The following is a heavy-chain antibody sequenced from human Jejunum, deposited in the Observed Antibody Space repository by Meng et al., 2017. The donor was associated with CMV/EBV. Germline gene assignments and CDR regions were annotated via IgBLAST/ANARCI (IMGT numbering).Heavy chain of an antibody. CDR1: GFTFSSYW. CDR2: INSDGSST. J-gene: IGHJ4*02. D-gene: IGHD6-6*01. Sequence: EGRLLGSGGGLVKPGGSLEPSCATSGFTFSSYWMHWVRQAPGKGLVWVSRINSDGSSTSYADSVKGRFTISRDNAKNTLYLQMNSLRAEDTAVYYCAREVGAQDYWGQGTLVTVSS. V-gene: IGHV3-74*01. CDR3: AREVGAQDY.